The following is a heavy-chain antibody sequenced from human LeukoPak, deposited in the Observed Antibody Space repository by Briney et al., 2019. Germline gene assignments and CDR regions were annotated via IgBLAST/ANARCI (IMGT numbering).Heavy chain of an antibody. J-gene: IGHJ6*02. Sequence: GESLKISCKGFDYSFTNYWIGWVRQMPGKGLEWMGVIYPDDSDTRYSPSFRGHVTISAVKSISTAYLQWSSLKASDTAMYYCARHVHGGCYDGMDVWGQGTPVTVSS. D-gene: IGHD2-2*01. CDR1: DYSFTNYW. V-gene: IGHV5-51*01. CDR2: IYPDDSDT. CDR3: ARHVHGGCYDGMDV.